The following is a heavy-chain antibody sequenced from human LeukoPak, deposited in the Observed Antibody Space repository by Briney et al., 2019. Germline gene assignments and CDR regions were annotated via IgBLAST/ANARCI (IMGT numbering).Heavy chain of an antibody. J-gene: IGHJ5*02. CDR2: INHSGST. V-gene: IGHV4-34*01. D-gene: IGHD6-13*01. Sequence: SETLSLTCAVYGGSFSGYYWSWIRQPPGKGLEWIGEINHSGSTNYNPSLKSRVTISVDTSKNQFSLKLSSVTAADTAVYYCARVPYSSSRPGWFDPWGQGTLVTVSS. CDR3: ARVPYSSSRPGWFDP. CDR1: GGSFSGYY.